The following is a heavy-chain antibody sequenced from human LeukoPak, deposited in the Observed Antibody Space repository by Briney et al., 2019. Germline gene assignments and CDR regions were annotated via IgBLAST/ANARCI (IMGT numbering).Heavy chain of an antibody. CDR2: IHHSGTT. CDR1: GGSFSGYY. Sequence: SETLSLTCTVYGGSFSGYYWSWIRQPPGKGLEWIGEIHHSGTTNYDPSLKSRVTISLDTSKNQFSLKVSSVTAADTAVYYCARGGSYPTSNDYWGQGTLVTVSS. CDR3: ARGGSYPTSNDY. V-gene: IGHV4-34*01. J-gene: IGHJ4*02. D-gene: IGHD3-10*01.